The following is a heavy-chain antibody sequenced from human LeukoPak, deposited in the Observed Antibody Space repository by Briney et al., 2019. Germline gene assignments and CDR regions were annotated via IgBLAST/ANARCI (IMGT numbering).Heavy chain of an antibody. V-gene: IGHV1-2*02. D-gene: IGHD3-22*01. CDR1: GYTFTGYY. CDR2: INPKSGGT. J-gene: IGHJ4*02. Sequence: ASVKVSCKASGYTFTGYYMHWVRQAPGQGLEWMGWINPKSGGTNYAQNFQGRVTMTRDTSISTVYVELSRLRSDDTAVYYCARASTMIVVVTNFDYWGQGTLVTVSS. CDR3: ARASTMIVVVTNFDY.